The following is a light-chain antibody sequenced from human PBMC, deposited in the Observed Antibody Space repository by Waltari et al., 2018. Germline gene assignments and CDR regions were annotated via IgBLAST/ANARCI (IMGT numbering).Light chain of an antibody. Sequence: EIVLTQSPSTLSLSPGERATLSCRASQAVSTTSLNWYQQKPGQAPRLLIYGASSRATGIPDRFSGSGSGTDFTLTISRLEPEDFAVYYCQQYDSIVLTFGGGTRVEI. J-gene: IGKJ4*01. CDR3: QQYDSIVLT. CDR2: GAS. CDR1: QAVSTTS. V-gene: IGKV3-20*01.